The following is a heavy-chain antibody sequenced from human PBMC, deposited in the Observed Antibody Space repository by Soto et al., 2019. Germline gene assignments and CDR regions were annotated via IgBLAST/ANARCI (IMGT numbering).Heavy chain of an antibody. CDR1: GYSFTNYW. D-gene: IGHD1-1*01. V-gene: IGHV5-51*01. Sequence: ESLKISCKGSGYSFTNYWTAWVRQMPGKGLEWMGSIYPSDSETRYSPAFQGQVAFSADKSINSIYLQWNSLKPSDSAIYYCARQQLVPDFWGQGTLGSVSA. CDR3: ARQQLVPDF. J-gene: IGHJ4*02. CDR2: IYPSDSET.